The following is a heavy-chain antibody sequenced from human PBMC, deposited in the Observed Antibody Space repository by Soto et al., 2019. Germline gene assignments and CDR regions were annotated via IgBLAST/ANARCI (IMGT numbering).Heavy chain of an antibody. Sequence: QVRLVESGGGVVQPGGSLRLSCATSGFSLSSYAMHWVRQAPGKGLEWVALMSYDETKKYYADSVKGRFTISRDTSKNTLFLQMNNLRVEDTAVYYSAKDRRDGDFMHILVVDFWGQGALVTVSS. CDR2: MSYDETKK. CDR3: AKDRRDGDFMHILVVDF. CDR1: GFSLSSYA. V-gene: IGHV3-30*18. J-gene: IGHJ4*02. D-gene: IGHD2-15*01.